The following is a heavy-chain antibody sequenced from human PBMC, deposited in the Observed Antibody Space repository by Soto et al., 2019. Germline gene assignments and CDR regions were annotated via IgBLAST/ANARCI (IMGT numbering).Heavy chain of an antibody. Sequence: LGESLKISCKGSGYSFTSYWVGWVRQMPGKGLEWMGIIYPGDSDTRYSPSFQGQVTISADKSISTAYLQWSSLQASDTAMYYCARSRRGAYSSGWYSPSGYYNYGIDVWGQGTKVTVSS. CDR2: IYPGDSDT. D-gene: IGHD6-19*01. CDR3: ARSRRGAYSSGWYSPSGYYNYGIDV. CDR1: GYSFTSYW. V-gene: IGHV5-51*01. J-gene: IGHJ6*02.